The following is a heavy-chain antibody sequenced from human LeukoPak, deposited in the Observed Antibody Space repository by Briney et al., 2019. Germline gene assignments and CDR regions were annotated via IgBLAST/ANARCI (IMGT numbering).Heavy chain of an antibody. J-gene: IGHJ5*02. V-gene: IGHV4-59*01. D-gene: IGHD4-23*01. CDR3: ARGDNSIAAFDH. CDR2: IYASGDT. CDR1: HGSIMSYY. Sequence: SETLSLTCTVSHGSIMSYYWSWVRQPSEKGLEYIGYIYASGDTYYNPYLKSRLTISIDTSKSQFTLKLTSMTAADTAVYYCARGDNSIAAFDHWGQGALVTVSS.